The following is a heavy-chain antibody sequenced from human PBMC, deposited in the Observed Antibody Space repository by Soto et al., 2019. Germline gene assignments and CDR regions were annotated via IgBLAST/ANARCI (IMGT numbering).Heavy chain of an antibody. V-gene: IGHV4-34*01. Sequence: SETLSLTCAVYGGSFSGYYWSWIRQPPGKGLEWIGEINHSGSTNYNPSLESRVTISVDTSKNQFSLKLSSVTAADTAVYYCARIVQQWHYGMDVWGQGTTVTVSS. CDR2: INHSGST. J-gene: IGHJ6*02. CDR1: GGSFSGYY. CDR3: ARIVQQWHYGMDV. D-gene: IGHD6-19*01.